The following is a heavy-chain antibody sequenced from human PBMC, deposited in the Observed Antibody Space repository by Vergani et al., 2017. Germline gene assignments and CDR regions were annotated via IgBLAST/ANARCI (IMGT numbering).Heavy chain of an antibody. CDR3: ALTATYYYYYMNV. J-gene: IGHJ6*03. CDR2: ISSSSSYI. Sequence: VQLVESGGGVVQPGRSLRLSCAASGFTFSSYSMNWVRQAPGKGLEWVSSISSSSSYIYYADSVKGRFTISRDNAKNSLYLQMNSLRAEDTAVYYCALTATYYYYYMNVWGKGTTVTVSS. D-gene: IGHD2-21*02. V-gene: IGHV3-21*01. CDR1: GFTFSSYS.